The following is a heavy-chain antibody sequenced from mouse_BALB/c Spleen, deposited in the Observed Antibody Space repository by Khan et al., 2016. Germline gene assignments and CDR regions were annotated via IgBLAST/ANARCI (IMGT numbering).Heavy chain of an antibody. CDR2: INPGSGGT. CDR1: GYAFTNYL. J-gene: IGHJ3*01. CDR3: AGITAWFAY. Sequence: QIQLVQSGAELARPGTSVKVSCKASGYAFTNYLIEWVKQRPGQGLEWIGVINPGSGGTNYNEKFKGKATLTADKSSSTAYMQLSSLTSDDSAVYFCAGITAWFAYWGQGTLVTVSA. D-gene: IGHD2-4*01. V-gene: IGHV1-54*03.